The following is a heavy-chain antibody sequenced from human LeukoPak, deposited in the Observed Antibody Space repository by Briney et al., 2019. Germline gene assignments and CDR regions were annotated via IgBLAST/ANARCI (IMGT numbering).Heavy chain of an antibody. V-gene: IGHV1-18*01. CDR2: ISDYNGNT. CDR3: ARAGTTVAGARYFQH. Sequence: GASVKVSCKASGYTXTSYGISWVRQAPGQGLEWMGWISDYNGNTNYAQKVQGRVTMTTDTSTSTAYMELRSLRSDDTAVYYCARAGTTVAGARYFQHWGQGTLVTVSS. J-gene: IGHJ1*01. CDR1: GYTXTSYG. D-gene: IGHD6-19*01.